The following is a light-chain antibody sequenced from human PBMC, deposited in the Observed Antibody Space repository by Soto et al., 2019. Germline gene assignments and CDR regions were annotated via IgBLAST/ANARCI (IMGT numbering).Light chain of an antibody. CDR3: KHYYQSAIT. V-gene: IGKV3-15*01. J-gene: IGKJ5*01. Sequence: ELATTQSPPTLALSGGGLATRPWRASQSVSSNLAWYQQKPGQAPRLLIYAASTRDAGIPARFSGSGPRTDFNLTIRSLHSDDSALSYCKHYYQSAITVAQGTRLEIK. CDR2: AAS. CDR1: QSVSSN.